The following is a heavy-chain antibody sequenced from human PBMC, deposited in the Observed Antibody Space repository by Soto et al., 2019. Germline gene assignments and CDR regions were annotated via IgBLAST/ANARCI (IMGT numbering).Heavy chain of an antibody. CDR1: GGSFIDYY. D-gene: IGHD3-10*01. V-gene: IGHV4-34*01. J-gene: IGHJ2*01. CDR3: AREVPSRYFDL. CDR2: INHSGST. Sequence: QVRLQQWGAGLLKPSETLPLTCAVYGGSFIDYYWSWIRQPPGKGLEWIGEINHSGSTNYNPSLKSRVTISVDTSKNQFSLKLNSVTAADTAVYYCAREVPSRYFDLWGRGTPVTVSS.